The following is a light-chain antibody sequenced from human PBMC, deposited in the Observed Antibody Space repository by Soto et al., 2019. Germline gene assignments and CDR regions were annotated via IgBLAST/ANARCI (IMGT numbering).Light chain of an antibody. CDR1: QTISGW. J-gene: IGKJ2*01. CDR2: DAS. V-gene: IGKV1-5*01. Sequence: DIRMTQSPSTLSASVGDRVTITCRASQTISGWLAWYQQKPGKAPRLLIYDASTLESGVPSRFSGSESGTEFTLIISSLQPEDFATYYCQQYKNLYTFGQGTKLEIK. CDR3: QQYKNLYT.